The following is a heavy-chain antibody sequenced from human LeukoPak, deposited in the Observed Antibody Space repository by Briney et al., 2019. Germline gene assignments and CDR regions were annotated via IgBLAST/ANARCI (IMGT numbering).Heavy chain of an antibody. CDR1: GFTFSSYG. J-gene: IGHJ6*03. V-gene: IGHV3-30*18. D-gene: IGHD5-24*01. CDR3: AKGGMATSSGGYYYMDV. CDR2: ISYDGSNK. Sequence: GGSLRLSCAASGFTFSSYGMHWVRQAPGKGLEWVAVISYDGSNKYYADSVKGRFTISRDNSKNTLYLQMNSLRAEDTAVYYCAKGGMATSSGGYYYMDVWGKGTTVTISS.